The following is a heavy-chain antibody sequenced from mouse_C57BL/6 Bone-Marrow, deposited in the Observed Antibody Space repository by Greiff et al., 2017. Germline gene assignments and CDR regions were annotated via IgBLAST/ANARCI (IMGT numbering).Heavy chain of an antibody. D-gene: IGHD2-4*01. J-gene: IGHJ3*01. Sequence: VHVKQSGPELVKPGASVKISCKASGYSFTGYYMNWVKQSPEKSLEWIGEINPSTGDTTYNQKFKAKATLTVDKSSSTAYLQLKSLTSEDSAVYYCARGGLGGFAYWGQGTLVTVSA. CDR1: GYSFTGYY. CDR2: INPSTGDT. V-gene: IGHV1-42*01. CDR3: ARGGLGGFAY.